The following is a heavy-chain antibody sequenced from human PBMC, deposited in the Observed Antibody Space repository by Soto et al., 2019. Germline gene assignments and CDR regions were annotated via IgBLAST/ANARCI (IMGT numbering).Heavy chain of an antibody. V-gene: IGHV4-34*01. CDR1: GGSFSGYY. D-gene: IGHD3-10*01. CDR2: INHSGST. J-gene: IGHJ5*02. CDR3: ARGGVGYYGSGSYSNWFDP. Sequence: PSETLSLTCAVYGGSFSGYYWSWIRQPPGKGLEWIGEINHSGSTNYNPSLKSRVTISVDTSKNQFSLKLSSVTAADTAVYYCARGGVGYYGSGSYSNWFDPWGQGTLVTVSS.